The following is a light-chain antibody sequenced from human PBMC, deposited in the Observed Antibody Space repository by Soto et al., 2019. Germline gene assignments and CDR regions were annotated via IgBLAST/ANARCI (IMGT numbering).Light chain of an antibody. J-gene: IGLJ2*01. Sequence: QSVLTQPPSASGTPGQRGTISCSGSSSNMGGNYVYWYQQLPGTAPKLLIYRNNQRPSGVPDRFSGSKSGTSASLAISGLRSEDEADYYCAAWDDSLSGVVFGGGTKLTVL. V-gene: IGLV1-47*01. CDR3: AAWDDSLSGVV. CDR2: RNN. CDR1: SSNMGGNY.